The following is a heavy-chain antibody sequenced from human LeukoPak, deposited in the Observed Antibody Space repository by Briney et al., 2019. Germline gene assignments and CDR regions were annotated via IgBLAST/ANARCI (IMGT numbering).Heavy chain of an antibody. CDR2: ISAYNGNT. V-gene: IGHV1-18*01. CDR1: GYTFTSYG. CDR3: ASSTTVTEYYYYGMDV. Sequence: ASVTVSCTASGYTFTSYGISWVRQAPGQGLEWMGWISAYNGNTNYAQKLQSRVTMTTDTSTSTAYMELRSLRSDDTAVYYCASSTTVTEYYYYGMDVWGQGTTVTVSS. D-gene: IGHD4-17*01. J-gene: IGHJ6*02.